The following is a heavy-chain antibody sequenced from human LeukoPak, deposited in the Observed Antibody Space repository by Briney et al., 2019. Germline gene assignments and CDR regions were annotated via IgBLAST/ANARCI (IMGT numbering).Heavy chain of an antibody. CDR1: GYTFTSYG. D-gene: IGHD3-10*01. V-gene: IGHV1-18*04. CDR3: ARAGWFGELFDYYYGMDV. Sequence: APVKVSCKASGYTFTSYGISWVRQAPGQGLEWMGWISAYNGNTNYAQKLQGRVTMTTDTSTSTAYMELRSLRSDDTAVYYCARAGWFGELFDYYYGMDVWGKGTTVTVSS. CDR2: ISAYNGNT. J-gene: IGHJ6*04.